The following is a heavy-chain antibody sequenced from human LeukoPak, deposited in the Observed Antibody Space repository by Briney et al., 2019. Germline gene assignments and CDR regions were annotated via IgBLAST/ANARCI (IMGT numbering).Heavy chain of an antibody. J-gene: IGHJ4*02. CDR1: GFTVGDYG. CDR3: TRDLVYYYGSGFDY. D-gene: IGHD3-10*01. Sequence: GGSLRLSCTASGFTVGDYGMSWVRQAPGKGLEWVGFIRSKTYRGTTEYAASVKGRFTISRDDSKSIAYLQRNSLKTEDTAVYYCTRDLVYYYGSGFDYWGQGTLVTVSS. V-gene: IGHV3-49*04. CDR2: IRSKTYRGTT.